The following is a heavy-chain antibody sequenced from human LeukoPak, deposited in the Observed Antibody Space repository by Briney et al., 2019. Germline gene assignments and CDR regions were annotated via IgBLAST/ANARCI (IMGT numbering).Heavy chain of an antibody. CDR3: ASLPYSSSSFDY. V-gene: IGHV5-51*01. D-gene: IGHD6-13*01. Sequence: PGESLKISCKVFGYSFTTYWIGWVRQMPGKGLEWMGFIYPGDSDTRYSPSFQGQVTISADKSISTAYLRWSSLKASDTAMYFCASLPYSSSSFDYWGQGTLVTVSS. J-gene: IGHJ4*02. CDR2: IYPGDSDT. CDR1: GYSFTTYW.